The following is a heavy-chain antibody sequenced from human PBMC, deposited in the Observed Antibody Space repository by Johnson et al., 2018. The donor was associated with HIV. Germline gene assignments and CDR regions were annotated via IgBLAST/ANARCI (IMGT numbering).Heavy chain of an antibody. D-gene: IGHD6-6*01. Sequence: MLLVESGGGVVQPGRSLRLSCAASGFTFSNYWMNWVRQAPGKGLEWVANIKEDGSDKYYVDSVKGRFTISRDNVQNSLSLQMNSLRPEDTAVYYCAKERHLVRAFDIWGQGTMVTVSS. CDR1: GFTFSNYW. CDR2: IKEDGSDK. J-gene: IGHJ3*02. CDR3: AKERHLVRAFDI. V-gene: IGHV3-7*01.